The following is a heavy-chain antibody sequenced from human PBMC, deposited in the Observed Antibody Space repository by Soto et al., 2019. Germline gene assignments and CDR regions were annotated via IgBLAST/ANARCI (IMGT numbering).Heavy chain of an antibody. J-gene: IGHJ4*02. D-gene: IGHD3-22*01. CDR2: IYYSGST. CDR3: ARAMIVVNWFDY. Sequence: SETLSLTCTVSGGSISSSSYYWGWIRQPPGKGLEWIGSIYYSGSTYYNPSLKSRVTISVDTSKKQFSLKLSSVAAADTAVYYCARAMIVVNWFDYWGQGTLVTVSS. CDR1: GGSISSSSYY. V-gene: IGHV4-39*01.